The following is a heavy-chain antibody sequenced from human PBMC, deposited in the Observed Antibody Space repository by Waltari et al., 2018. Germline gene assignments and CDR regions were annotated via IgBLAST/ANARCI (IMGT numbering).Heavy chain of an antibody. V-gene: IGHV3-74*01. CDR2: INTDGTRI. CDR3: ARGRHYDYYYYGIGV. J-gene: IGHJ6*02. CDR1: GLIPTSSR. D-gene: IGHD4-17*01. Sequence: EVELVESGGGLVQPGGSLRVSCAGPGLIPTSSRMHWVRPAPGKGLVWVSRINTDGTRISYADFVKGRFTISRDNAKKTLYLQMNGLRDEDTAVYYCARGRHYDYYYYGIGVWGQGTTVIVSS.